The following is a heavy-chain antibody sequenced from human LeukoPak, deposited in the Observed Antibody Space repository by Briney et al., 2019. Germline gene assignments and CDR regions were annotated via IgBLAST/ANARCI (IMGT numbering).Heavy chain of an antibody. CDR2: ISYDGSNK. J-gene: IGHJ5*02. CDR3: ARVKRCSSTSCYEGGRFDP. Sequence: GGSLRLSCAASGFTFSSYAMHWVRQAPGKGLEWVAVISYDGSNKYYADSVKGRFTISRDNSKNSLYLQMNSLRAEDTAVYYCARVKRCSSTSCYEGGRFDPWGQGTLVTVSS. CDR1: GFTFSSYA. V-gene: IGHV3-30*04. D-gene: IGHD2-2*01.